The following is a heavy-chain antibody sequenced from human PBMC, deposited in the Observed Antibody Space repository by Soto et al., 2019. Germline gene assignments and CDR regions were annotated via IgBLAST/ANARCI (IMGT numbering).Heavy chain of an antibody. CDR1: GLTFSSYA. CDR2: ISGSGGST. V-gene: IGHV3-23*01. J-gene: IGHJ5*02. CDR3: AKSPSVVVVPSTLGGNNWFDP. Sequence: GGSLRLSCAASGLTFSSYAMNWVRQAPGKGLEWVSAISGSGGSTYYADSVKGRFTISRDNSKNTLYLQMNSLRAEDTAVYFCAKSPSVVVVPSTLGGNNWFDPWGKGSLVTVSS. D-gene: IGHD2-2*01.